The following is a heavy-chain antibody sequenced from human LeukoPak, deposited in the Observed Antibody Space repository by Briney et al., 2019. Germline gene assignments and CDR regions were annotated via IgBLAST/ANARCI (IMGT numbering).Heavy chain of an antibody. J-gene: IGHJ4*02. D-gene: IGHD1-26*01. Sequence: GGSLRLSCAASGFTFSSYSINWVRQAPGKGLEWVSSISSSSSYIYYADSVKGRFTISRDNAKNSLYLQMNSLRAEDTAVYYCARDFDYSGSYSYWSQGTLVTVSS. V-gene: IGHV3-21*01. CDR1: GFTFSSYS. CDR2: ISSSSSYI. CDR3: ARDFDYSGSYSY.